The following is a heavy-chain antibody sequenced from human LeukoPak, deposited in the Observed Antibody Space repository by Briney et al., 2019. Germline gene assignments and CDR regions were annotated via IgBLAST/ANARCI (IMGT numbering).Heavy chain of an antibody. V-gene: IGHV1-2*06. Sequence: GASVKVSCKASGYTFTDYYIHWVRQAPGQGLEWMALIHPNSGDTYYAQKFRGRVTMTRDTSISTAYMELNRLTSDDTAVYYCARDYSGSYTHWAQRTLVTISS. D-gene: IGHD1-26*01. CDR1: GYTFTDYY. CDR3: ARDYSGSYTH. CDR2: IHPNSGDT. J-gene: IGHJ4*02.